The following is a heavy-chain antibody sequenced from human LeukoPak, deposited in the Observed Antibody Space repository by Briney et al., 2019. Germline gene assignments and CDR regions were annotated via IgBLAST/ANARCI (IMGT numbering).Heavy chain of an antibody. CDR1: GYTFTGYY. J-gene: IGHJ3*02. V-gene: IGHV1-69*04. CDR2: IIPILGIA. D-gene: IGHD5-18*01. Sequence: SVKVSCKASGYTFTGYYMHWVRQAPGQGLEWMGRIIPILGIANYAQKFQGRVTITADKSTSTAYMELSSLRSEDTAVYYCARDLGYSYGDAFDIWAKGQWSPSLQ. CDR3: ARDLGYSYGDAFDI.